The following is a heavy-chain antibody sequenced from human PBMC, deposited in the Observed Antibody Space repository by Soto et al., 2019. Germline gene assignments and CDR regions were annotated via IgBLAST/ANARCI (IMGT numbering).Heavy chain of an antibody. J-gene: IGHJ6*02. D-gene: IGHD2-2*01. CDR1: CTGYY. CDR3: ARGGEDCSSTSCRGFYYYYGMDV. Sequence: CTGYYMHWVRQATGQGLEWMGWINPNSGGTNYAQKFQGWVTMTRDTSISTAYMELSRLRSDDTAVYYCARGGEDCSSTSCRGFYYYYGMDVWGQGTTVTVSS. CDR2: INPNSGGT. V-gene: IGHV1-2*04.